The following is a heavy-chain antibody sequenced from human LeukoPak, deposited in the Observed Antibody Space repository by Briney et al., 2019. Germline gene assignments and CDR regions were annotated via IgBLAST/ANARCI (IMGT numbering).Heavy chain of an antibody. J-gene: IGHJ4*02. CDR2: IWYDGSNK. CDR3: ARDLGYGGNSAYY. Sequence: GGSLRLSCAASGFTLSSYGMHWVRQAPGKGLEWVAVIWYDGSNKYYADSVKGRFTISRDNSKNTLYLQMNSLGAEDTAVYYCARDLGYGGNSAYYWGQGTLVTVSS. CDR1: GFTLSSYG. V-gene: IGHV3-33*01. D-gene: IGHD4-23*01.